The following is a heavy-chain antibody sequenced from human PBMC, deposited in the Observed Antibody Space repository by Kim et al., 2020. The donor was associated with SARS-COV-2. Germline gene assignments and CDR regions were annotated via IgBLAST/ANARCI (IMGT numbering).Heavy chain of an antibody. V-gene: IGHV3-23*01. CDR3: AKASITMLPLGGYFDL. J-gene: IGHJ2*01. Sequence: SVKGRLTISRDNSKNTLYLQMNSLRAEDTAVYYCAKASITMLPLGGYFDLWGRGTLVTVSS. D-gene: IGHD3-10*01.